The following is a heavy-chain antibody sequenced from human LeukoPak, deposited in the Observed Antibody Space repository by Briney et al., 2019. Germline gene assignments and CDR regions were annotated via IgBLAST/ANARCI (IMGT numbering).Heavy chain of an antibody. CDR3: AREPFDY. Sequence: GGSLRLSCAASELTSSTSWMNWVRQAPGKGLEWVSYISSGSSIIYYADSVKGRFTISRDNAKNSLYLQMSSLRDEDTAVYYCAREPFDYWGQGILVTVSS. CDR1: ELTSSTSW. J-gene: IGHJ4*02. CDR2: ISSGSSII. V-gene: IGHV3-48*02.